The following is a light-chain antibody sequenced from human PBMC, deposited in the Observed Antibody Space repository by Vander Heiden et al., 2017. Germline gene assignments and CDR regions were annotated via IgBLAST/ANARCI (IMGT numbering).Light chain of an antibody. Sequence: QSAPTQPASVSGSPRPSITLSCTGTSSDVGGYNHVSWYQHHPGKAPKLMIYEVSNRPSGVSTRFSGSKSGNTASLTISGLQPEDEADYYCSSFTSSTTYVFGTGTKVTVL. CDR2: EVS. J-gene: IGLJ1*01. V-gene: IGLV2-14*01. CDR3: SSFTSSTTYV. CDR1: SSDVGGYNH.